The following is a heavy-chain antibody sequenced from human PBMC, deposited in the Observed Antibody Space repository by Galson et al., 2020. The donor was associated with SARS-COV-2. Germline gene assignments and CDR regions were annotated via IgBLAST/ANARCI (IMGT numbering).Heavy chain of an antibody. J-gene: IGHJ4*02. D-gene: IGHD3-10*01. Sequence: TGGSLRLSCAASGFNFSSYAMHWVRQAPGKGLEWVAVISNDGSNRYYADSVKGRFTISRDNSKNTLFLQMNSLRVEDTAVYYCARGPRFGELLSPFDSWGQGTLVTVSS. CDR2: ISNDGSNR. CDR3: ARGPRFGELLSPFDS. CDR1: GFNFSSYA. V-gene: IGHV3-30-3*01.